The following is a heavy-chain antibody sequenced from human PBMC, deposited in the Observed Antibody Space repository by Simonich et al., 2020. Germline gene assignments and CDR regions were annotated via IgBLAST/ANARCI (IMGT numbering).Heavy chain of an antibody. D-gene: IGHD3-9*01. V-gene: IGHV3-7*01. CDR1: GFTFSSYW. CDR2: IKQDGREK. Sequence: EVQLVESGGGLVQPGGSLRLSCAASGFTFSSYWMSWVRQAPGEGLGGVANIKQDGREKYYLDSVKGRFTISRDNAKNSLYLQMNSLRAEDTAVYYCARFRGRYFDWLFDYWGQGTLVTVSS. J-gene: IGHJ4*02. CDR3: ARFRGRYFDWLFDY.